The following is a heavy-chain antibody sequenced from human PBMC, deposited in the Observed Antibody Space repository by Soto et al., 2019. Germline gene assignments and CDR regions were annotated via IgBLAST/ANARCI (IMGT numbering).Heavy chain of an antibody. Sequence: ASVKVSCKASGYTFTSYGISWVRQAPGQGLEWMGWISAYNGNTNYAQKLQGRVTMTTDTSTSTAYMELRSLGSDDTAVYYCARSYYDSSGYWFFCYWGQGTLVTVSS. CDR1: GYTFTSYG. CDR2: ISAYNGNT. D-gene: IGHD3-22*01. CDR3: ARSYYDSSGYWFFCY. J-gene: IGHJ4*02. V-gene: IGHV1-18*01.